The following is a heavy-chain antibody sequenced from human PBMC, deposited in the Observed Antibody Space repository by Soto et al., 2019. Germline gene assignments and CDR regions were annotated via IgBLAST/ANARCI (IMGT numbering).Heavy chain of an antibody. J-gene: IGHJ4*02. CDR3: ARDFYPRAYYFDL. CDR2: ISGHEGKT. V-gene: IGHV1-18*01. D-gene: IGHD3-10*01. Sequence: QVQLVQSGAEVKKPGASVKVSCKASGYRFTNLGISWVRQAPGQGLEWMGWISGHEGKTKYARKFQGRVTMTTDTSTSTAYMEMNSLRYDDTAVYYCARDFYPRAYYFDLWGQGTLVTVSS. CDR1: GYRFTNLG.